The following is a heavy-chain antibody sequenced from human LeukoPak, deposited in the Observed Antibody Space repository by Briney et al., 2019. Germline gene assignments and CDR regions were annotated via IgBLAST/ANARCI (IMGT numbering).Heavy chain of an antibody. CDR3: AREQQWLVRGYYYYYMDV. Sequence: ASVKVSCKASGYTFTSYGISWVRQAPGQGLEWMGWISAYNGSTNYAQKLQGRVTMTTDTSTSTAYMELRSLRSDDTAVYYCAREQQWLVRGYYYYYMDVWGKGTTVTISS. D-gene: IGHD6-19*01. CDR1: GYTFTSYG. V-gene: IGHV1-18*01. J-gene: IGHJ6*03. CDR2: ISAYNGST.